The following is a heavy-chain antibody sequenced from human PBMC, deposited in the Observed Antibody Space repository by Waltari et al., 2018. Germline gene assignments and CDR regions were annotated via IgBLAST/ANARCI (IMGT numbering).Heavy chain of an antibody. CDR2: INHSGST. Sequence: QVQLQQWGAGLLKPSETLSLTCAVYGGSFSGYYWSWIRQPPGKGLEWIGEINHSGSTNDNPALKSRVTISVDTSKNQFSLKLSSVTAADTAVYYCARRFGKVRAPQWFDPWGQGTLVTVSS. J-gene: IGHJ5*02. V-gene: IGHV4-34*01. CDR3: ARRFGKVRAPQWFDP. CDR1: GGSFSGYY. D-gene: IGHD3-10*01.